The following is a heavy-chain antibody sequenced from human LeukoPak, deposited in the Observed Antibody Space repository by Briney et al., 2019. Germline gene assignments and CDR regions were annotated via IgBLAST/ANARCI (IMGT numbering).Heavy chain of an antibody. CDR3: ARDQYYYDSSAPPLY. CDR2: ISSSGNSI. J-gene: IGHJ4*02. CDR1: GFSFSDYY. D-gene: IGHD3-22*01. Sequence: GGSLRLSCAASGFSFSDYYMSWIRQAPGKGLEWVSYISSSGNSIYYADSVKGRFTISRDNAKNSLYLQMNSLRAEDTAVYYCARDQYYYDSSAPPLYWGQGTLVTVSS. V-gene: IGHV3-11*01.